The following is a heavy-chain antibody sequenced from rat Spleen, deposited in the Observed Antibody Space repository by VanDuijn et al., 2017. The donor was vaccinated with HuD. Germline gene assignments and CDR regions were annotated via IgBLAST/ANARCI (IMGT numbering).Heavy chain of an antibody. J-gene: IGHJ2*01. CDR2: INNAGTT. CDR3: ARSYGITPFDY. V-gene: IGHV3-3*01. Sequence: EVLLQESGPGLVRPSQSLSLTCSVTGSSITSNYWGWIRRFPGNKLEWMGYINNAGTTNYNPSLKSRISITRDTSKNQFFLQVNSVTTEDTATYYCARSYGITPFDYWGQGVMVTVSS. CDR1: GSSITSNY. D-gene: IGHD1-4*01.